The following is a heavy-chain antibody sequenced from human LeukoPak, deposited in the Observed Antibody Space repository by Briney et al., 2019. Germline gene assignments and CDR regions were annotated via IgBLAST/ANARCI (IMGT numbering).Heavy chain of an antibody. CDR3: AKDAAGVVVTYYYYYMDV. Sequence: GGSLRLSCAASGFTFSSYAMSWVRQAPGKGLEWVSAISGSGGSTYYADSVKGRFTISRDNSKNTLYLQMNSLRAEDTAVYYCAKDAAGVVVTYYYYYMDVWGKGTTVTVSS. CDR1: GFTFSSYA. J-gene: IGHJ6*03. CDR2: ISGSGGST. V-gene: IGHV3-23*01. D-gene: IGHD3-22*01.